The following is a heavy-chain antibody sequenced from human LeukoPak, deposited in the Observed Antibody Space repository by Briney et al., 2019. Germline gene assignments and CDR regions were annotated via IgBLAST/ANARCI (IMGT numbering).Heavy chain of an antibody. CDR1: GYTFTGYY. Sequence: ASVKVSCKASGYTFTGYYIHWVRQAPGQGLEWMGWINPNSGGANYAQKFQGRVTMTRDTSISTAYMELSRLRSDDTAVYYCARTWIKGGYYFDYWGQGTLVTVSS. D-gene: IGHD1-1*01. CDR2: INPNSGGA. CDR3: ARTWIKGGYYFDY. J-gene: IGHJ4*02. V-gene: IGHV1-2*02.